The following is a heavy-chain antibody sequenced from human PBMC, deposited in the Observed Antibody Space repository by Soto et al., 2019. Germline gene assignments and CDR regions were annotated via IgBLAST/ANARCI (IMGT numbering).Heavy chain of an antibody. CDR3: ASFTLMAVAGIGWFDP. J-gene: IGHJ5*02. D-gene: IGHD6-19*01. CDR1: SGPISSSNW. CDR2: IYHSGST. V-gene: IGHV4-4*02. Sequence: PSETLSLTCAVSSGPISSSNWWSWVRQPPGKGLEWIGEIYHSGSTNYNPSLKSRVTISVDKSKNQFSLKLSSVTAADTAVYYCASFTLMAVAGIGWFDPWGQGTLVTVSS.